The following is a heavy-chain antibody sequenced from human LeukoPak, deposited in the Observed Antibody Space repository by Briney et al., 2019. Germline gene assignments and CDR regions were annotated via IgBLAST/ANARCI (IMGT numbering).Heavy chain of an antibody. Sequence: SETLSLTCAVYGGSFSGYYWAWIRQPPGKGLEWIGEINHSGSTNYNPSLKSRVTISVDTSKNQFSLKLSSVTAADTAVYYCARGNLHSRGWASSQIDYWGQGTLVTVSS. J-gene: IGHJ4*02. CDR3: ARGNLHSRGWASSQIDY. D-gene: IGHD6-19*01. CDR2: INHSGST. CDR1: GGSFSGYY. V-gene: IGHV4-34*01.